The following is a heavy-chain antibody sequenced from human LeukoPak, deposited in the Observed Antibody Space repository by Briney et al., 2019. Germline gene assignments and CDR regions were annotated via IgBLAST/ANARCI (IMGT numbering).Heavy chain of an antibody. CDR3: ASPVAGTRAFDI. Sequence: ASVNVSCKASGYTFTGYYMDWGRQAPGEGLEWMGRINPNSGGTNYAQKFQGRVTMTRDTSISTAYMELSRLRSDDTAVYYCASPVAGTRAFDIWGQGTMVTVSS. V-gene: IGHV1-2*06. CDR2: INPNSGGT. D-gene: IGHD6-19*01. CDR1: GYTFTGYY. J-gene: IGHJ3*02.